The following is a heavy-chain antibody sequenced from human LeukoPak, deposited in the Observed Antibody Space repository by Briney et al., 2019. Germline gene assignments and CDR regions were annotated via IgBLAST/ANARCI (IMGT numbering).Heavy chain of an antibody. V-gene: IGHV3-21*01. J-gene: IGHJ5*02. CDR3: ARDLTGGEYFDP. D-gene: IGHD3-16*01. Sequence: GGSLRLSCAVSGFTLSSYKMTWVRQAPGKGLEWVASISPSSNYIYYADSLKGRFTVSRDNANNLLFLQMSSLRVEGTALYYCARDLTGGEYFDPWGQGTLITVSS. CDR2: ISPSSNYI. CDR1: GFTLSSYK.